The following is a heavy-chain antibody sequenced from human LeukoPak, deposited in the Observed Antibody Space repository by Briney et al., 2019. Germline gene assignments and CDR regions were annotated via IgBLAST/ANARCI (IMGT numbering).Heavy chain of an antibody. CDR2: IYYSGST. J-gene: IGHJ4*02. CDR3: ASYYDYVWGSYRYTRSFDY. D-gene: IGHD3-16*02. V-gene: IGHV4-39*01. CDR1: GDSISSSRSY. Sequence: PSETLSLTCTVSGDSISSSRSYWGWIRQPPGKGLEWIGSIYYSGSTYYNTSLKSRVTISVDTSKNQFSLNLNSVTAADTAVYYCASYYDYVWGSYRYTRSFDYWGQGTLVTVSS.